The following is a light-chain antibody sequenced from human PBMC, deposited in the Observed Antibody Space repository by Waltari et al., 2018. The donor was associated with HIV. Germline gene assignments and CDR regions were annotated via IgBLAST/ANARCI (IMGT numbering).Light chain of an antibody. CDR3: SSYTSSSTLV. CDR2: EVR. CDR1: SSDVGGYNF. Sequence: QSALTQPASVSGSPGQSITISCTGTSSDVGGYNFVSWFQHHPGKAPKVMIYEVRNRPAGVYNRFAGSKSGNTAALTISGLRAEDEADYYCSSYTSSSTLVFGGGTKLTVL. J-gene: IGLJ2*01. V-gene: IGLV2-14*01.